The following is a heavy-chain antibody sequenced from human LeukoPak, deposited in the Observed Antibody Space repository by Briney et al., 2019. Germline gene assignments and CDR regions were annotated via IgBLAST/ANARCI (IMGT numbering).Heavy chain of an antibody. CDR3: ARGEQEMATMSIDY. CDR2: ISSLGSTI. J-gene: IGHJ4*02. V-gene: IGHV3-48*01. D-gene: IGHD5-24*01. CDR1: GFTFSSYV. Sequence: GGSLRLSCAASGFTFSSYVMNWVRQAPGKGLEWVSYISSLGSTIYYADSVKGRFTISRDNAKNSLYLQMNSLRAEDTAVYYCARGEQEMATMSIDYWGQGTLVTVSS.